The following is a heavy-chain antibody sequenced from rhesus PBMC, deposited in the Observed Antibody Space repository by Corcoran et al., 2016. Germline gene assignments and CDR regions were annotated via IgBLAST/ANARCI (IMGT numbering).Heavy chain of an antibody. V-gene: IGHV1-111*02. CDR3: ATRWVL. CDR1: GYTFTDYY. D-gene: IGHD5-24*01. J-gene: IGHJ4*01. CDR2: VEQEEGEA. Sequence: EVQLVQSGAEVKKPGASVKISCKASGYTFTDYYLHGVRQGPGKGLEWEGLVEQEEGEATHPQKYQDRVPITADTSKDTAYMELNSLRSEDTAVYYCATRWVLWGQGVLVTVSS.